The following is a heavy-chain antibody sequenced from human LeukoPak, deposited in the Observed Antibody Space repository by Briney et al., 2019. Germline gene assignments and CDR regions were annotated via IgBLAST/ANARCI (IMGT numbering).Heavy chain of an antibody. CDR1: GFTFNAYA. V-gene: IGHV3-20*04. CDR2: INWNGGST. Sequence: GGSLRLSCTASGFTFNAYAMNWVRQAPGKGLEWVSGINWNGGSTDYADSVKGRFTISRDNAKNSLYLEMNSLRVEDTAFYYCARVERGATTDYWGQGNLVTVSS. CDR3: ARVERGATTDY. D-gene: IGHD1-26*01. J-gene: IGHJ4*02.